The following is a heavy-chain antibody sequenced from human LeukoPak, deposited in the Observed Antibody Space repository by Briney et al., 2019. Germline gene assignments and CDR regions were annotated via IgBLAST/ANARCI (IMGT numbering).Heavy chain of an antibody. CDR3: ARGESGYSYGYVPGEFDY. CDR2: INPNSGGT. CDR1: GYTLTGYY. D-gene: IGHD5-18*01. Sequence: ASVKVSCKASGYTLTGYYMHWMRQAPGQGLEWMGWINPNSGGTNYAQKFQGRVTMTRDTSISTAYMELSRLRSDDTAVYYCARGESGYSYGYVPGEFDYWGQGTLVTVSS. J-gene: IGHJ4*02. V-gene: IGHV1-2*02.